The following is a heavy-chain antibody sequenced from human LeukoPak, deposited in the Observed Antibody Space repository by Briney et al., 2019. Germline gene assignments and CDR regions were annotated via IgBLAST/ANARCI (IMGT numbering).Heavy chain of an antibody. V-gene: IGHV1-18*01. CDR2: SSAYNGNT. CDR3: ARDSGSSWYFYYYYYMDV. Sequence: ASVKVSCKASGYTLTSYGISWVRQAPGQGLEWMGWSSAYNGNTNYAQKLQGRVTMTTDTSTSTAYMELRSLRSDDTAVYYCARDSGSSWYFYYYYYMDVWGKGTTVTVSS. J-gene: IGHJ6*03. D-gene: IGHD6-13*01. CDR1: GYTLTSYG.